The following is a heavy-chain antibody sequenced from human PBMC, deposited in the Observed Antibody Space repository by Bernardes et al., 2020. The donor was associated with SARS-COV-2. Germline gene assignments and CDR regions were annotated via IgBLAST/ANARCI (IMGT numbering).Heavy chain of an antibody. J-gene: IGHJ5*02. D-gene: IGHD2-2*02. V-gene: IGHV1-2*02. CDR2: INPNSGDT. Sequence: ASVKVSCKTSGYTLSDYYMSWVRQAPGQGPEWMGWINPNSGDTNYAQKFQGRVTMTRDTSISTAYMELSNLRSDDTAVYYCARWKATVVPASIGGVWFDPWGQGTLVTVSS. CDR1: GYTLSDYY. CDR3: ARWKATVVPASIGGVWFDP.